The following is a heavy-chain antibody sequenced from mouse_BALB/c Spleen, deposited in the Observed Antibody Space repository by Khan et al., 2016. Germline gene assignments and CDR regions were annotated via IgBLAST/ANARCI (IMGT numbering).Heavy chain of an antibody. J-gene: IGHJ2*01. CDR3: ARGMITAFDY. V-gene: IGHV3-2*02. Sequence: EVQLQESGPGLVKPSQSLSLTCTVTGYSITSDYAWNWIRQFPGNKLEWMGYISYSGSTSYNPSLKSRISLTRDTTKNQFFLQLNSVTTEDTAIYYCARGMITAFDYWGQGTTVTVSS. CDR2: ISYSGST. D-gene: IGHD2-4*01. CDR1: GYSITSDYA.